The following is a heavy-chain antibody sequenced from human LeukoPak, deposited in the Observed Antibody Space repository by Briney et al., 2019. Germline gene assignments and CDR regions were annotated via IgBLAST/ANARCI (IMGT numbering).Heavy chain of an antibody. V-gene: IGHV3-23*01. CDR1: GFTFSSYA. Sequence: PGGSLTLPCAASGFTFSSYAISWVRQAPGKGLEWVSAISGSSGSTCYADAVKGRFTISGDNSKNTLYLQMNSLRVEDTAVHYCATSWYSSSWIEDYYYYGMDVWGQGITVTVSS. CDR3: ATSWYSSSWIEDYYYYGMDV. J-gene: IGHJ6*02. CDR2: ISGSSGST. D-gene: IGHD6-13*01.